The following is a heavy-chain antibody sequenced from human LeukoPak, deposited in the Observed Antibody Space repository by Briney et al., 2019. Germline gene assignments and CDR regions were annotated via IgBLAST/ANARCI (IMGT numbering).Heavy chain of an antibody. V-gene: IGHV3-30*18. CDR2: ISYDGSNK. CDR1: GSTFSSYG. CDR3: AKAAGTSSLFFDY. Sequence: PGGSLRLSCAASGSTFSSYGMHWVRQAPGKGLEWVAVISYDGSNKYYADSVKGRFTISRDNSKNTLYLQMNSLRAEDTAVYYCAKAAGTSSLFFDYWGQGTLVTVSS. D-gene: IGHD2-2*01. J-gene: IGHJ4*02.